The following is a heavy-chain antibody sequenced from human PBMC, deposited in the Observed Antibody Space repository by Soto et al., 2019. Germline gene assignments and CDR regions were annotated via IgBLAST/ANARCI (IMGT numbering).Heavy chain of an antibody. CDR2: ISAYNGNT. Sequence: ASVKVSCKASGYTFTSYGISWVRQAPGQGLEWMGWISAYNGNTNYAQKLQGRVTMTTDTSTSTAYMELRSLRSDDTAVYYCARGNRYCSGGSCYLRQFDYWGQGTLVTVS. V-gene: IGHV1-18*01. J-gene: IGHJ4*02. D-gene: IGHD2-15*01. CDR3: ARGNRYCSGGSCYLRQFDY. CDR1: GYTFTSYG.